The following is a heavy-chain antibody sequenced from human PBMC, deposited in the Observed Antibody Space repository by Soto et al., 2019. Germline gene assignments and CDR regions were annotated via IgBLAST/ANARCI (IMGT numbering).Heavy chain of an antibody. V-gene: IGHV4-59*01. D-gene: IGHD2-2*01. Sequence: QVQLQESGPGLVKPSETLSLTCTVSDGSISSYYWSWIRQPPGKGLEWIGYIYYSGTTNYNPSLKSRVTMSIDTSKHQFSLRLSSVTAADTAVYYCARVGCISCFNNWFDPCGQGTLVTVSS. CDR1: DGSISSYY. CDR2: IYYSGTT. CDR3: ARVGCISCFNNWFDP. J-gene: IGHJ5*02.